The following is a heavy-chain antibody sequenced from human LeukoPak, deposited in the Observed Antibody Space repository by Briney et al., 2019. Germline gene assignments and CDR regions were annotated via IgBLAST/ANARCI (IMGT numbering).Heavy chain of an antibody. CDR1: GGSISSGSYY. Sequence: KPSETLSLTCTVSGGSISSGSYYWSWIRQPAGKGLEWIGRIYTSGSTNYNPSLKSRVTISVDTSKNQFSLKLSSVTAADTAVYYCARDDYGGIFDYWGQGTLVTVPS. CDR2: IYTSGST. V-gene: IGHV4-61*02. CDR3: ARDDYGGIFDY. J-gene: IGHJ4*02. D-gene: IGHD4-23*01.